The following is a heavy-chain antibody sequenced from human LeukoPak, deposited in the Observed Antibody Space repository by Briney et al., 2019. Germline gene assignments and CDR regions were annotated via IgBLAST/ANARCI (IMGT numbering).Heavy chain of an antibody. CDR2: ISYDGSNK. CDR3: ARDQTPDSGGSYVYYYGMDV. D-gene: IGHD3-22*01. J-gene: IGHJ6*02. CDR1: GFTFSSYA. V-gene: IGHV3-30*04. Sequence: GGSLRLSCAASGFTFSSYAMHWVRQAPGKGLEWVAVISYDGSNKYYADSVKGRFTISRDNSKNTLYLQMNSLRPEDTAVYYCARDQTPDSGGSYVYYYGMDVWGQGTTVTVSS.